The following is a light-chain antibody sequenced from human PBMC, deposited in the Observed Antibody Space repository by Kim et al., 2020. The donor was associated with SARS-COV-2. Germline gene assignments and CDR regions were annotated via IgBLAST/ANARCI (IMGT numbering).Light chain of an antibody. V-gene: IGLV2-14*03. CDR3: SSYTASSTFV. Sequence: QSVVTQPASVSGSPGQSITISCSGTSSDVGGFNFVSWYQHHPGRAPQLMIYDVNKRPSGVSNRFSRSKSGNTASLTISGLQAEDEADYYCSSYTASSTFVFGTGTKVTVL. CDR2: DVN. CDR1: SSDVGGFNF. J-gene: IGLJ1*01.